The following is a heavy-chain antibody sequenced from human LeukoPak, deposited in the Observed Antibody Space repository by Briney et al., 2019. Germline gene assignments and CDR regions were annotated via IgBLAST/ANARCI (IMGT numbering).Heavy chain of an antibody. CDR2: IIPIFGTT. CDR1: GGTFISYA. D-gene: IGHD6-13*01. CDR3: AREALIRPRYSSSSNWFDP. Sequence: SVKVSCKASGGTFISYAISWVRQAPGQGLEWMGRIIPIFGTTNYAQKFQGRVTITADESTSTAYMKLSSLRFEDTAVYYCAREALIRPRYSSSSNWFDPWGQGTLVTVSS. V-gene: IGHV1-69*13. J-gene: IGHJ5*02.